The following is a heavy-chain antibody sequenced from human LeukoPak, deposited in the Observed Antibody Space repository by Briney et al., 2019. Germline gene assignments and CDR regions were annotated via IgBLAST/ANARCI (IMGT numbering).Heavy chain of an antibody. CDR3: AKDSNSGYVSVGPDY. D-gene: IGHD5-12*01. CDR1: GLVFSNYG. V-gene: IGHV3-30*02. Sequence: PGGSLTLSCQTSGLVFSNYGMHWVRQAPDKGLEWVAYLRYDARNEYYADSVNGRFIISRDHSRNTLYLQMNSPRAEDTGVYSCAKDSNSGYVSVGPDYWGLGTLVTVSS. CDR2: LRYDARNE. J-gene: IGHJ4*02.